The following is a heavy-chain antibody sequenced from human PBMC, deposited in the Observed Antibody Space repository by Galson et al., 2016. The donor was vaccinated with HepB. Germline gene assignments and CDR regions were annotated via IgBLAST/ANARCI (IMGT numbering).Heavy chain of an antibody. V-gene: IGHV3-23*01. CDR2: ITYNGGGT. CDR1: GFTFTTYS. CDR3: AKVGAAGRPPTDNWFDP. D-gene: IGHD6-6*01. J-gene: IGHJ5*02. Sequence: SLRLSCAASGFTFTTYSMIWVRQAPGKGLEWVSGITYNGGGTYYAESVKGRFTISSDNSNNTVFLQMNSLRPEDTAIYYCAKVGAAGRPPTDNWFDPWGQGTLVTVSS.